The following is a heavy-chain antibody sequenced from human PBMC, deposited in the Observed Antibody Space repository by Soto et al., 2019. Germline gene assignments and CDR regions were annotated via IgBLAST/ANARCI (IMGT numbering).Heavy chain of an antibody. CDR1: GGSVSSGGYY. D-gene: IGHD5-18*01. J-gene: IGHJ4*02. Sequence: QVQLQESGPGLVKPSQTLSLTCTVSGGSVSSGGYYWSWIRQHPGKGLEWIGYIYYSGNTFYNPSLKSRVTISVDTSKNQFSLQLSSVTAADTAVYYCARKKGYSYGPHYFDYWGQGTRVTVSS. V-gene: IGHV4-31*03. CDR2: IYYSGNT. CDR3: ARKKGYSYGPHYFDY.